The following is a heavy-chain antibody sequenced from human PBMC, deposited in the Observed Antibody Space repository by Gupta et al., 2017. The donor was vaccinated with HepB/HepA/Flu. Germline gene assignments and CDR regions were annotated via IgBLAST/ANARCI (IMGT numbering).Heavy chain of an antibody. CDR2: ISGSGGST. D-gene: IGHD2-15*01. J-gene: IGHJ5*02. CDR1: GFGFRSYA. Sequence: EVRLFVPGAGLEQPGGSLRLSGTGGGFGFRSYAMSWVRQAPGKGLEWVSYISGSGGSTDYADSVKGRFTVSRDNSKNTLYLEMKSLRAEDTAIYFCVKENQDIAKWFDPWGQGTRVTVSP. CDR3: VKENQDIAKWFDP. V-gene: IGHV3-23*01.